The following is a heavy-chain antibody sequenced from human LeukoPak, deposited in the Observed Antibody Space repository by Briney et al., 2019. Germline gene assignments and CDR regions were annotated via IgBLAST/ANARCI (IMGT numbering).Heavy chain of an antibody. J-gene: IGHJ4*02. Sequence: PGGSLRLSCAASGFTFSSYSMNWVRQAPGKGLEWVSSISSSSSYIYYADSVKGRFTISRDNAKNSLYLQMNSLRAEDTAVYYCAKGLNIRYFDWLSLPFDYWGQGTLVTVSS. D-gene: IGHD3-9*01. V-gene: IGHV3-21*01. CDR1: GFTFSSYS. CDR3: AKGLNIRYFDWLSLPFDY. CDR2: ISSSSSYI.